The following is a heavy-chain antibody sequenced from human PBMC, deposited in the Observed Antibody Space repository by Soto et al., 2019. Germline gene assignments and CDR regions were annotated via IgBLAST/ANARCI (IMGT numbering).Heavy chain of an antibody. CDR3: ARGFATCDSSYAYYYYGMDV. Sequence: QVQLVESGGGLVKPGGSLRLSCAASGFTFSDYYMSWIRQAPGKGLEWVSYISSSGSTIYYADSVKGRFTISRDNAKNSLYLQMNSLRAEDTAVYYCARGFATCDSSYAYYYYGMDVWGQGTTVTVSS. CDR1: GFTFSDYY. D-gene: IGHD2-15*01. V-gene: IGHV3-11*01. J-gene: IGHJ6*02. CDR2: ISSSGSTI.